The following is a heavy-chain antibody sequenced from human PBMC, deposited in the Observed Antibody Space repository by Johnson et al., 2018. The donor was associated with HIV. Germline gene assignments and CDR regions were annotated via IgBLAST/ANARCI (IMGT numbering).Heavy chain of an antibody. J-gene: IGHJ3*01. CDR2: IWYDGSNK. Sequence: QVQLVESGGGVVQPGRSLRLSCAASGFTFSNYGLHWVRQTPGKGLEWVAVIWYDGSNKYYEDSVKGRFTISRDNSENTLYLQMNSLKAEDTAVYYCASLSDDAFDFWGQGTMVIVSS. V-gene: IGHV3-33*01. CDR1: GFTFSNYG. CDR3: ASLSDDAFDF.